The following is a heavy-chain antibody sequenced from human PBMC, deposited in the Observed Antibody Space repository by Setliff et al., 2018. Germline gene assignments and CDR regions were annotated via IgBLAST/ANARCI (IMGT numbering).Heavy chain of an antibody. Sequence: GGSLRLSCAASGFTFSTYRMHWVRQAPGKGLEWVAVIWDDGGNKYHADSVKGRFTISRDNSKNTLYLQMNSLRPEDTAVYYCAKTCSGSGCYAGLESWGQGTPVTVSS. CDR1: GFTFSTYR. D-gene: IGHD2-15*01. CDR2: IWDDGGNK. J-gene: IGHJ4*02. V-gene: IGHV3-33*08. CDR3: AKTCSGSGCYAGLES.